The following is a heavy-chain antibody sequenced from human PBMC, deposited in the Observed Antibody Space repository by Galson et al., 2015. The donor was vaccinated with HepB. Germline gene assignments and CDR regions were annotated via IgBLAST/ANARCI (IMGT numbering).Heavy chain of an antibody. CDR3: ARLDWVTGVFDS. V-gene: IGHV4-39*01. CDR2: TYFSGRT. CDR1: GYMSSSNYY. J-gene: IGHJ4*02. Sequence: SETLSLTCIVSGYMSSSNYYWGWIRQPPGQGLEWIGRTYFSGRTYYKPSLKSRVSISVDTSKNQFSLKLNSVTAADTAVYFCARLDWVTGVFDSWGPGTLVIVSS. D-gene: IGHD2-21*02.